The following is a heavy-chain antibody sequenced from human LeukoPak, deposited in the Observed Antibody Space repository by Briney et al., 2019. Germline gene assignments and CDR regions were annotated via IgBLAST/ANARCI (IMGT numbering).Heavy chain of an antibody. D-gene: IGHD6-19*01. CDR1: GFTFSSYG. J-gene: IGHJ4*02. CDR3: AKDPLGYSSGDFDY. Sequence: GGSLRLSCAASGFTFSSYGMHWVRQAPGKGLEWVAVISYDGSNKYYADSVKGRFTISRDNSKNTLYLQMNSLRAEDTAVYCCAKDPLGYSSGDFDYWGQGTLVTVSS. CDR2: ISYDGSNK. V-gene: IGHV3-30*18.